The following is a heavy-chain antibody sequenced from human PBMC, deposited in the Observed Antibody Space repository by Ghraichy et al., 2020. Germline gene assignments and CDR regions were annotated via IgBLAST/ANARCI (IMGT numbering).Heavy chain of an antibody. CDR3: ARGNFASGSYSNFDF. D-gene: IGHD3-10*01. Sequence: SQTLSLTCTVSGGSINGYYWIWIRQSPGKGLEWIGYIYDSGRTNYNPSLQSRVTILIDTSKNQFSLSLSSVTAADTAVYYCARGNFASGSYSNFDFWGQGTLVTVSS. V-gene: IGHV4-59*01. J-gene: IGHJ4*02. CDR1: GGSINGYY. CDR2: IYDSGRT.